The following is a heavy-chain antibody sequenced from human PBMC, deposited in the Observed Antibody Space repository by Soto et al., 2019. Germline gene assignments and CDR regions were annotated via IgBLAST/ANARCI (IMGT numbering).Heavy chain of an antibody. CDR2: ISTSGTT. V-gene: IGHV4-4*07. CDR1: GASISSYF. D-gene: IGHD6-19*01. CDR3: AREAGPDRWFDP. J-gene: IGHJ5*02. Sequence: SETPSLTCTVSGASISSYFWTCIRQPAGKGLDWIVRISTSGTTNYNPSLKSRVTMSVDTSKNHFSLNLSSVTAAETAVYYCAREAGPDRWFDPWGQGTLVTVSS.